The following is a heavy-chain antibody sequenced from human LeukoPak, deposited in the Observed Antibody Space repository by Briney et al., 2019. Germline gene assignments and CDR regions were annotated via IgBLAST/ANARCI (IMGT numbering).Heavy chain of an antibody. V-gene: IGHV3-21*01. CDR2: ISSSSSYI. CDR1: GFTFSTYG. Sequence: PGGSLRLSCVASGFTFSTYGMSWVRQAPGKGLEWVSSISSSSSYIYYADSVKGRFTISRDNAKNSLYLQMNSLRAEDTAVYYCARDKGAYDYGDYYFDYWGQGTLVTVSS. CDR3: ARDKGAYDYGDYYFDY. J-gene: IGHJ4*02. D-gene: IGHD4-17*01.